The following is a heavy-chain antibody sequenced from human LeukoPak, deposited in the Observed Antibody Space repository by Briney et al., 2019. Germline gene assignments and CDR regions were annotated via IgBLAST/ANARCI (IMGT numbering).Heavy chain of an antibody. Sequence: AGGSLRLSCAASGFTFSSYSMNWVRQAPGKGLEWVSYIGTTTSTIYYADSVKGRFTISRDNAKNSLYLQMNSLRDEDTAVYYCARHDYGGNSGDYGGQGTLVTVSS. J-gene: IGHJ4*02. CDR3: ARHDYGGNSGDY. CDR2: IGTTTSTI. D-gene: IGHD4-23*01. V-gene: IGHV3-48*02. CDR1: GFTFSSYS.